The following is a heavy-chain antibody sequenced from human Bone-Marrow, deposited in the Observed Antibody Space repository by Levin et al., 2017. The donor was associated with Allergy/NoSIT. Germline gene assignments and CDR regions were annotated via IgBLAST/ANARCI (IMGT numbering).Heavy chain of an antibody. J-gene: IGHJ5*02. CDR2: VSFDGSKQ. V-gene: IGHV3-30-3*01. CDR3: ARDVLPFCGDDCYSHWFDH. Sequence: GGSLRLSCAASGFTFSSYTIHWVRLAPGKGLELVAVVSFDGSKQYYADSVKGRFTISRDNSNNTLYLQMNSLRADDTAVYFCARDVLPFCGDDCYSHWFDHWGQGTLVTVSS. D-gene: IGHD2-21*02. CDR1: GFTFSSYT.